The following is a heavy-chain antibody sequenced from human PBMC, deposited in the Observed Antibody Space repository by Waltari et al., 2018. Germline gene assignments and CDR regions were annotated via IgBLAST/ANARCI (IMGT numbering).Heavy chain of an antibody. CDR3: ARIYGSGSPIPSVDY. J-gene: IGHJ4*02. Sequence: QLQLQESGPGLVKPSETLSLTCTVSGGPISRSTYYWGWFRQPPGTGLDWIASIYHSGSTYYNPSLKSRVTISVDTSKNQFSLKLTSVTAADTAVYYCARIYGSGSPIPSVDYWGQGTLVTVSS. CDR1: GGPISRSTYY. CDR2: IYHSGST. V-gene: IGHV4-39*01. D-gene: IGHD3-10*01.